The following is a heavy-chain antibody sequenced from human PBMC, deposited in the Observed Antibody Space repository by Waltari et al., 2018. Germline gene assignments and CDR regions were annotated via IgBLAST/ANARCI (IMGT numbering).Heavy chain of an antibody. CDR1: GFTFSSYA. Sequence: EVQLLESGGGLVQPGGSLRLSCAASGFTFSSYAMTGVRQAPGKGLEWVSGISWNSGSIGYADSVKGRFTISRDNAKNSLYLQMNSLRAEDTALYYCAKDIDWSGYRVGAFDIWGQGTMVTVSS. CDR3: AKDIDWSGYRVGAFDI. J-gene: IGHJ3*02. V-gene: IGHV3-9*01. D-gene: IGHD3-3*01. CDR2: ISWNSGSI.